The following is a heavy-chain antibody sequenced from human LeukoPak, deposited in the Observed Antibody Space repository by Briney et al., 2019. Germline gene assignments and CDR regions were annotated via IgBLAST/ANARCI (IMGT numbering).Heavy chain of an antibody. CDR1: GGSISSSSYY. J-gene: IGHJ3*02. Sequence: SETLSLTCTVSGGSISSSSYYWGWIRQPPGKGLEWIGSINYSGSTYYNPSLKSRVTISVDTSKNQFSLKLSSVTAADTAVYYCARSENPVLLWFGEPPLAFDIWGQGTMVTVSS. V-gene: IGHV4-39*07. D-gene: IGHD3-10*01. CDR2: INYSGST. CDR3: ARSENPVLLWFGEPPLAFDI.